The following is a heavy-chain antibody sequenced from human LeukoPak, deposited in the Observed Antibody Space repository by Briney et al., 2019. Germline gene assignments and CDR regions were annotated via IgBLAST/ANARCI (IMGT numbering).Heavy chain of an antibody. V-gene: IGHV3-21*01. D-gene: IGHD3-10*01. J-gene: IGHJ4*02. CDR1: GFTFSSCS. CDR3: ARRAWFGEPIPAFDY. CDR2: ISSSSSYI. Sequence: AGGSLRLSCAASGFTFSSCSMNWVRQAPGKGLEWVSSISSSSSYIYYADSVKGRFTISRDDAKNSLYLQMNSLRAEDTAVYYCARRAWFGEPIPAFDYWGQGTLVTVSS.